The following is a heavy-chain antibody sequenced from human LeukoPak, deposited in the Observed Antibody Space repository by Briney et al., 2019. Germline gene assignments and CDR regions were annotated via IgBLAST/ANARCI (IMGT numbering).Heavy chain of an antibody. CDR3: ARTSYDSSGYYYDSYAFDI. V-gene: IGHV3-48*03. J-gene: IGHJ3*02. D-gene: IGHD3-22*01. Sequence: YADSVKGRFTISRDNAKNSLYLRMNSLRAEDTAVYYCARTSYDSSGYYYDSYAFDIWGQGTMVTVSS.